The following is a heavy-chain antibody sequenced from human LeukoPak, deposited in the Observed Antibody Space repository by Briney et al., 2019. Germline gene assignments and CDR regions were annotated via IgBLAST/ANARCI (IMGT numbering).Heavy chain of an antibody. CDR2: INHSGST. CDR3: ARVVRDIVVVPAARGVWFDP. CDR1: GGSFSGYY. Sequence: SETLSLTCAVYGGSFSGYYWSWIRQPPGKGLEWIGEINHSGSTNYNPSLKSRVTISVDTSKNQFSLKLSSVTAADTAVYYCARVVRDIVVVPAARGVWFDPWGQGTLVTVSS. J-gene: IGHJ5*02. V-gene: IGHV4-34*01. D-gene: IGHD2-2*01.